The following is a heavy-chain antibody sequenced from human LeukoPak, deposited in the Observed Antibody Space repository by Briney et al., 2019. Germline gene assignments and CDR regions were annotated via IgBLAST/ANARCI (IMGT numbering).Heavy chain of an antibody. CDR1: GFTFSSYG. D-gene: IGHD3-3*01. CDR2: ISYDGSNK. CDR3: AKEIRYYDFWSGSPKYYFDY. J-gene: IGHJ4*02. Sequence: GGSLRLYCAASGFTFSSYGMHWVRQAPGKGLEWVAVISYDGSNKYYADSVKGRFTISRDNSKNTLYLQMNSLRAEDTAVYYCAKEIRYYDFWSGSPKYYFDYWGQGTLVTVSS. V-gene: IGHV3-30*18.